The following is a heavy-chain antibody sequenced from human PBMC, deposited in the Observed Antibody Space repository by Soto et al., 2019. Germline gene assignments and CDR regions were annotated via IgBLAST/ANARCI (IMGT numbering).Heavy chain of an antibody. CDR1: GGTFSSYT. J-gene: IGHJ1*01. V-gene: IGHV1-69*02. CDR2: IIPILGIA. Sequence: SVKVSCKASGGTFSSYTISWVRQAPGQGLEWMGRIIPILGIANYAQKFQGRVTITADKSTSTAYKELSSLRSEDTAVYYCARRAAATKGEAFQHWGQGTLVTVSS. CDR3: ARRAAATKGEAFQH. D-gene: IGHD6-25*01.